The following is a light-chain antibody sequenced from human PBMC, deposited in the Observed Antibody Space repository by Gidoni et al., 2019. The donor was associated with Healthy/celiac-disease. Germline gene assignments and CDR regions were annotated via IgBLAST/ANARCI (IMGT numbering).Light chain of an antibody. Sequence: TVITQFPDSLAVSLGERATIICKSSQSVLYSSNNKNYLAWYQQKPGQPPKLLIYWASTRESGVPDRFSGSGSGTDFTLTISSLQAEDVAVYYCQQYYSTPYTFGQGTKLEIK. CDR1: QSVLYSSNNKNY. V-gene: IGKV4-1*01. CDR3: QQYYSTPYT. CDR2: WAS. J-gene: IGKJ2*01.